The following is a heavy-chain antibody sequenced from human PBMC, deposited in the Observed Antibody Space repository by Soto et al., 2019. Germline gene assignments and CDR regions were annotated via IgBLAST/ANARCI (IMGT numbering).Heavy chain of an antibody. V-gene: IGHV1-69*05. CDR1: GGTFSSYA. J-gene: IGHJ3*02. CDR2: IIPIFGST. Sequence: GASVKVSCKASGGTFSSYAISWVRQAPGQGLEWMGGIIPIFGSTSYAQKFQGRVTMTRDTSTSTVYMELSRLRSEDTAVYYCARGRPYNRYGDDAFDIWGQGTMVTVSS. D-gene: IGHD1-1*01. CDR3: ARGRPYNRYGDDAFDI.